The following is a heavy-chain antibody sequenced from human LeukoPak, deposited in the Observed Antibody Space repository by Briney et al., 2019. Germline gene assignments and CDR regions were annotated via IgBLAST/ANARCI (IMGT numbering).Heavy chain of an antibody. J-gene: IGHJ4*02. Sequence: SETLSLTCSVSGYSISSGYFWGWIRQPPGKGLEWIGSIYHSGSTYYNPSLKSRVTISLDTSKNQFSLKLSSVTAADTAVYYCARSKSTVTSFDYWGQGTLVTVSS. D-gene: IGHD4-11*01. V-gene: IGHV4-38-2*02. CDR3: ARSKSTVTSFDY. CDR2: IYHSGST. CDR1: GYSISSGYF.